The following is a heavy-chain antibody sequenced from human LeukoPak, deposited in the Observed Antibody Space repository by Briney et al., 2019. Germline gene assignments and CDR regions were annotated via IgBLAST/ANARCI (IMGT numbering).Heavy chain of an antibody. J-gene: IGHJ4*02. CDR2: IYSGGST. V-gene: IGHV3-53*01. CDR3: GSSRLSLGEFPYYFDY. Sequence: GGSLRLSCAASGFTVSSNYMSWVRQAPGKGLEWVSVIYSGGSTYYADSVKGRFTISRDNSKNTLYLQMNSLRAEDTAVYYCGSSRLSLGEFPYYFDYWGQGTLVTVSS. CDR1: GFTVSSNY. D-gene: IGHD3-10*01.